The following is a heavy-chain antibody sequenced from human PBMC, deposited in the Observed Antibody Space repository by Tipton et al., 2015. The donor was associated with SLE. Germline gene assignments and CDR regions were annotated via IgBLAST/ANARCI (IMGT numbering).Heavy chain of an antibody. D-gene: IGHD2-21*01. CDR2: ISSSGSSI. J-gene: IGHJ1*01. CDR3: ARLQHAVVVIAHTPAFFEH. Sequence: GSLRLSCAASGYRIGAFSMNWVRQPPGKGLEWVSSISSSGSSIYYADSVKGRFTISRDNAKNSLYLQVNSLRAEDTAAYYCARLQHAVVVIAHTPAFFEHWGQGTLVTVSS. CDR1: GYRIGAFS. V-gene: IGHV3-21*04.